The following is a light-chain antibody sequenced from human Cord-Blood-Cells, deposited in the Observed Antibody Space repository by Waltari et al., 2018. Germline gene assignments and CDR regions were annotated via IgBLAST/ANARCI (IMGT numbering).Light chain of an antibody. CDR2: EVS. CDR1: SRDVGCYNY. CDR3: SSYAGSNNLV. Sequence: QSALTQPPSASGSPGSSVTISCTGTSRDVGCYNYASWYQQHPGKAPKLMIYEVSKRPSGVPDRFSGSKSGNTASLTVSGLQAEDEADYYCSSYAGSNNLVFGGGTKLTVL. J-gene: IGLJ3*02. V-gene: IGLV2-8*01.